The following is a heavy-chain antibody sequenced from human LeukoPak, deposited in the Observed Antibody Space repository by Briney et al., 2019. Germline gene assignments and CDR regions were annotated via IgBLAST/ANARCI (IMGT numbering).Heavy chain of an antibody. CDR1: GGTFSSYT. V-gene: IGHV7-4-1*02. CDR2: INTNTGNP. CDR3: AGGYSSSWYYFDY. J-gene: IGHJ4*02. Sequence: GASVKVSCKASGGTFSSYTINWVRQAPGQGLEWMGWINTNTGNPTYAQGFTGRFVFSLDTSVSTAYLQISSLKAEDTAVYYCAGGYSSSWYYFDYWGQGTLVTVSS. D-gene: IGHD6-13*01.